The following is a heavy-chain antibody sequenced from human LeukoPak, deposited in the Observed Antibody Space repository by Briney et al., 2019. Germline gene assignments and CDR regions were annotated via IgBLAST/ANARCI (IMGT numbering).Heavy chain of an antibody. D-gene: IGHD3-10*01. CDR3: ARDEEYYYCSGSYRPNWFDP. J-gene: IGHJ5*02. CDR2: ISAYNGNT. V-gene: IGHV1-18*04. Sequence: ASVKVSCKASGYTFTSYGISWVRQAPGQGLEWMGWISAYNGNTNYAQKLQGRVTMTTDTSRSTAYMELRSLRSDDTAVYYCARDEEYYYCSGSYRPNWFDPWGQGTLVTVSS. CDR1: GYTFTSYG.